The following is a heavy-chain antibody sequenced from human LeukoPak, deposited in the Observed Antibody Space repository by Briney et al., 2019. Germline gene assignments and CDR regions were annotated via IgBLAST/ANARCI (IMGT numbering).Heavy chain of an antibody. J-gene: IGHJ5*02. D-gene: IGHD2/OR15-2a*01. V-gene: IGHV4-61*02. CDR3: AREDGTYLDWFDP. Sequence: SQTLSLTCTVSGGSISSGSYYWSWIRQPAGKGLEWIGRIYTSGSTNYNPSLKSRVTISVDAPKNQFSLKLISVTAADTAVYYCAREDGTYLDWFDPWGQGILVTVSS. CDR1: GGSISSGSYY. CDR2: IYTSGST.